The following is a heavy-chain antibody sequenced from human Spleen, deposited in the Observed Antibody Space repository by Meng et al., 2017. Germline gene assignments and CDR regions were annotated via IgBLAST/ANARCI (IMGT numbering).Heavy chain of an antibody. CDR1: GFTFNSFW. V-gene: IGHV3-74*01. J-gene: IGHJ2*01. CDR2: INSDGSST. D-gene: IGHD3-16*01. CDR3: ARDLGGGRDL. Sequence: GGSLRLSCAASGFTFNSFWMHWVRQAPGKGLVWVSRINSDGSSTTYADSVKGRFTTSRDNAKNTVYLQMNSLRVEDTAVYYCARDLGGGRDLWGRGTLVTVSS.